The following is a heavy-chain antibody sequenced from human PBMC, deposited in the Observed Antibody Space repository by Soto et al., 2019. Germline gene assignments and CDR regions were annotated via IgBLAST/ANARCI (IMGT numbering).Heavy chain of an antibody. Sequence: SETLSLTCAVSGYSISLGYYWGWIRQPPGKGLEWIGSIYHSGNTYYNPSLKSRVSISLDTSKNHFSLNLSSVTAADMAVYYCAREGSYSAYNFAHGIQLWSFDFWGQGALVTVSS. D-gene: IGHD5-12*01. J-gene: IGHJ4*02. CDR2: IYHSGNT. CDR3: AREGSYSAYNFAHGIQLWSFDF. CDR1: GYSISLGYY. V-gene: IGHV4-38-2*02.